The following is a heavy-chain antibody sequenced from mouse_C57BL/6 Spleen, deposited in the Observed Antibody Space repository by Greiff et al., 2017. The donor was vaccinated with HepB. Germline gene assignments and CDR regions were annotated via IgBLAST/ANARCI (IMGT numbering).Heavy chain of an antibody. D-gene: IGHD2-5*01. Sequence: QVQLQQSGAELVRPGSSVKLSCKASGYTFTSYWMHWVKQRPIQGLEWIGNIDPSDSETHYNQKFKDKATLTVDKSSSTAYMQLSSLTSEDSAVYYCARGRVSIVTSYYFDYWGQGTTLTVSS. V-gene: IGHV1-52*01. CDR3: ARGRVSIVTSYYFDY. CDR1: GYTFTSYW. CDR2: IDPSDSET. J-gene: IGHJ2*01.